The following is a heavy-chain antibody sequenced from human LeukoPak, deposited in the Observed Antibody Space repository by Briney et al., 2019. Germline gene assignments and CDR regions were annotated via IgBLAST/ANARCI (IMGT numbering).Heavy chain of an antibody. CDR3: ARAFDSSGYYGPNAFDI. D-gene: IGHD3-22*01. V-gene: IGHV4-61*01. Sequence: PSETLSLTCSVSGGSVNSGSYYWSWIRQPPGKGLEYIGYVYYSGSTNSNPSLKSRVTISIDTSKNHFSLKLSSVTAADTAVYYCARAFDSSGYYGPNAFDIWGQGTMVTVSS. CDR1: GGSVNSGSYY. CDR2: VYYSGST. J-gene: IGHJ3*02.